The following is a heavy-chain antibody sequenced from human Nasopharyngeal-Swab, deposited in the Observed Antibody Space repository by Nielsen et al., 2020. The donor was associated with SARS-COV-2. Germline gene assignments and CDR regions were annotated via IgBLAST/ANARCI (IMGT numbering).Heavy chain of an antibody. CDR2: ISSSSSYT. Sequence: GGSLRLSCAASGFTFSVYYMSWIRQAPGKGLEWVSYISSSSSYTNYADSVKGRFTISRDNAKNSLYLQMNSLRAEDTAVYYCARVSPPLLTGPYYYYGMDVWGQGTTVTVSS. V-gene: IGHV3-11*06. J-gene: IGHJ6*02. D-gene: IGHD3-9*01. CDR1: GFTFSVYY. CDR3: ARVSPPLLTGPYYYYGMDV.